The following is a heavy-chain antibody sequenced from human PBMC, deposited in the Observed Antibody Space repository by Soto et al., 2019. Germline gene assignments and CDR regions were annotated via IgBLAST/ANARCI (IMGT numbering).Heavy chain of an antibody. CDR1: GYSFTIYW. Sequence: GESLKLSCNGSGYSFTIYWIGWVRQMPGKGLEWMGIIYPGDSDTRYSPSFQGQVTISADKSISTAYLQWSSLKASDTAMYYCARQTAALSSAPDVWGQGTTVTV. CDR3: ARQTAALSSAPDV. J-gene: IGHJ6*02. V-gene: IGHV5-51*01. D-gene: IGHD2-2*01. CDR2: IYPGDSDT.